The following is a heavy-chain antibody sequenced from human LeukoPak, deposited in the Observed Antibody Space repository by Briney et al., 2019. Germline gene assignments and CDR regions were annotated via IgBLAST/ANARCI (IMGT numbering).Heavy chain of an antibody. CDR3: ARNGGGWSFDY. D-gene: IGHD6-19*01. Sequence: SETLSLTCTVSGGSISGYYWSWIRQPPGKGLEYIGYIYYSGSTSYSPSLKSRVTISLDTSKNQVSLRVSSVTAADTAVYYCARNGGGWSFDYWGQGTLVTVSS. V-gene: IGHV4-59*08. CDR1: GGSISGYY. J-gene: IGHJ4*02. CDR2: IYYSGST.